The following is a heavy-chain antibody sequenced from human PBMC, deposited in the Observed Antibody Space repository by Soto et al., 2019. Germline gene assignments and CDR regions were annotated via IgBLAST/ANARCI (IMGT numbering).Heavy chain of an antibody. V-gene: IGHV6-1*01. CDR1: GDSVASNSAA. J-gene: IGHJ4*02. CDR3: ARTAAKIPTPFDY. Sequence: SQTLSLTCALSGDSVASNSAAWNWIRQSPSRGLEWLGRTYYRSKWYTDYAESVKSRITINPDTSKNQFSLKLSSVTAADTAVYYCARTAAKIPTPFDYWGQGTLVTVSS. CDR2: TYYRSKWYT. D-gene: IGHD6-25*01.